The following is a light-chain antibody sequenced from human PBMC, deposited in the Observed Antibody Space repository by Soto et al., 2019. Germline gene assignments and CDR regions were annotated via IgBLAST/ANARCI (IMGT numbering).Light chain of an antibody. Sequence: DIQLTQSPSFLSASVGDRVTITCRASQGISTYLAWYLQRPGKAPKLLIYGASTLQSGVPSRFSGSGYGTEFTLTISILQPEDFGTYYCQKLNSDWYAFGQGTKLEIK. CDR3: QKLNSDWYA. CDR2: GAS. J-gene: IGKJ2*01. V-gene: IGKV1-9*01. CDR1: QGISTY.